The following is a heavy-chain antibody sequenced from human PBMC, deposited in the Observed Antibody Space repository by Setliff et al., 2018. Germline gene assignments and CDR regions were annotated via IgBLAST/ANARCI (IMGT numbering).Heavy chain of an antibody. Sequence: GESLKISCAASGFTFSSFWMAWVRQVPGKGLEWLSKISGAGTTVYYADSVRGRFTISRDNAKNSLYLQMNSLRAEDSAVYYCARDGVFYAMDFWGQGTTVTVSS. J-gene: IGHJ6*02. CDR1: GFTFSSFW. V-gene: IGHV3-48*04. D-gene: IGHD3-10*01. CDR3: ARDGVFYAMDF. CDR2: ISGAGTTV.